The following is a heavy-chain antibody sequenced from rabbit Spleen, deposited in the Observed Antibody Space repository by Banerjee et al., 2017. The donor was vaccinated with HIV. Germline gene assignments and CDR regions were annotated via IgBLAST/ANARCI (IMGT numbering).Heavy chain of an antibody. CDR3: ARDLAGAVGWNFDL. Sequence: QEQVVESGGGLVQPEGSLTLTCKASGFDFSGGQVISWVRQAPGKGLEWIASINSFTGRPVYATWAKGRFTVSKASWTTVTLQITSLTAADTATYFCARDLAGAVGWNFDLWGPGTLVTVS. J-gene: IGHJ4*01. D-gene: IGHD4-1*01. CDR2: INSFTGRP. V-gene: IGHV1S45*01. CDR1: GFDFSGGQV.